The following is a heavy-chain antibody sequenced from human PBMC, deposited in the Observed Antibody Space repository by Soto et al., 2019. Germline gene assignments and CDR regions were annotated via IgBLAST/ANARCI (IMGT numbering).Heavy chain of an antibody. D-gene: IGHD3-22*01. CDR2: ITPSNGNT. J-gene: IGHJ4*02. V-gene: IGHV1-18*01. CDR3: ARLQVNYSDSSVYCFSDH. CDR1: GYPFVNFA. Sequence: QVQLVQSGAELKKPGASVQVSCKAFGYPFVNFAFNWVRQAPGQGPEWIGWITPSNGNTNYAQKIQGRLTLTADTSTGTAHMELRGLRSDDTAMYYCARLQVNYSDSSVYCFSDHWGQGSQVTVSS.